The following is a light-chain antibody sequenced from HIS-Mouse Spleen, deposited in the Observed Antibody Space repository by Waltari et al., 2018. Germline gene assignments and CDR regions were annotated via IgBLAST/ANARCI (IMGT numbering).Light chain of an antibody. J-gene: IGLJ2*01. CDR1: TSDVGGYNY. V-gene: IGLV2-14*03. CDR3: SSYTSSSTLV. CDR2: DLS. Sequence: QSALTQPASVSGSPGQSITISSTGTTSDVGGYNYVSWYQQHPGKAPNLRIYDLSNRPSGVSNRFSGAKSGNTASLTISGLQAEDEADYYCSSYTSSSTLVFGGGTKLTVL.